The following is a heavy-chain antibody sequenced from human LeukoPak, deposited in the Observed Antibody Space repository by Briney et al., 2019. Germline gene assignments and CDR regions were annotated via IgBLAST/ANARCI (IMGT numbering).Heavy chain of an antibody. J-gene: IGHJ4*02. D-gene: IGHD3-10*01. Sequence: ASVKVSCKASGYTFTSYATHWVRQAPGQRLEWMGWINAGNGNTKYSQKFQGRVTITRDTSASTAYMELSSLRSEDTAVYYCARDRWNYYGSGSFGDYWGQGTLVTVSS. CDR2: INAGNGNT. CDR1: GYTFTSYA. CDR3: ARDRWNYYGSGSFGDY. V-gene: IGHV1-3*01.